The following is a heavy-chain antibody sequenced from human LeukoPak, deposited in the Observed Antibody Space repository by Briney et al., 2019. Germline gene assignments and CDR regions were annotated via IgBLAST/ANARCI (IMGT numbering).Heavy chain of an antibody. CDR3: ARDSGSYGGGFVDY. J-gene: IGHJ4*02. CDR1: GFTFSSHG. D-gene: IGHD1-26*01. CDR2: ISPNGVIT. Sequence: GGSLRLSCAASGFTFSSHGMNWVRQAPGKGLEWVSGISPNGVITYYADSVKGRFTISRDNAKNSLYLQMNSLRAEDTAVYYCARDSGSYGGGFVDYWGQGTLVTVSS. V-gene: IGHV3-21*01.